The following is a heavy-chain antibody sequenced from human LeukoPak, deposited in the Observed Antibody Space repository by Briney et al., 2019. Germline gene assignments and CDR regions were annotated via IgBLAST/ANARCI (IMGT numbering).Heavy chain of an antibody. D-gene: IGHD5-12*01. CDR1: GGTFSSYA. CDR3: ARDEGGYLGY. V-gene: IGHV1-69*13. Sequence: SVKVSCKASGGTFSSYAISWVRQAPGQGLEWMGGIIPIFGTANYAQKFQGRVTITADESTSTAYMELRSLRSDDTAVYYCARDEGGYLGYWGQGTLVTVSS. J-gene: IGHJ4*02. CDR2: IIPIFGTA.